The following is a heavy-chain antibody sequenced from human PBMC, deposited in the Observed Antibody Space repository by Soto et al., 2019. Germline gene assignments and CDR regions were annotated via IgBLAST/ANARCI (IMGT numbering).Heavy chain of an antibody. V-gene: IGHV3-23*01. CDR3: AKDIQEGATPGEDY. CDR1: GFTFSSYA. J-gene: IGHJ4*02. D-gene: IGHD1-26*01. CDR2: ISGSGGST. Sequence: EVQLLESGGGLVQPGGSLRLSCAASGFTFSSYAMSWVRQAPGKGLEWVSAISGSGGSTYYADSVKGRFTVSRDNSKNALYLQMNSLRAEDTAVYYCAKDIQEGATPGEDYWCQGTLVTVSS.